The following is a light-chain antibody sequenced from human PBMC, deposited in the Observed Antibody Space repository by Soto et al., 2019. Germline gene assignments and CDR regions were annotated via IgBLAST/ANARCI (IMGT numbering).Light chain of an antibody. V-gene: IGKV3-20*01. CDR2: GAS. J-gene: IGKJ2*01. CDR3: QQYGSSPYT. CDR1: QSVSSSY. Sequence: EIVLTQSPGTLSLSPGERATLSCRASQSVSSSYLAWYQQKPGQAPRLLIYGASSRATGIPDRFSGSGSGTGFTLTINRLEPEDFAVYYCQQYGSSPYTFGQGTKLEIK.